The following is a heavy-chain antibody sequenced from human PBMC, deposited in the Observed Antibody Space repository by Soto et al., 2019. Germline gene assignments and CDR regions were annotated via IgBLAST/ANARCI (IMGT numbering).Heavy chain of an antibody. J-gene: IGHJ5*02. V-gene: IGHV3-15*07. D-gene: IGHD2-21*01. CDR3: AADLGPAYDSNNWFDP. Sequence: VQLVESGGDLVQPGGSLRLSCAASGFIFSHAWFHWVRQPPGKGLELVGRVKNNGGATDYAASVKGRFTISRDDSKDTVYLQMSSLRTEYTAIYYCAADLGPAYDSNNWFDPWGQGTLVTVSS. CDR2: VKNNGGAT. CDR1: GFIFSHAW.